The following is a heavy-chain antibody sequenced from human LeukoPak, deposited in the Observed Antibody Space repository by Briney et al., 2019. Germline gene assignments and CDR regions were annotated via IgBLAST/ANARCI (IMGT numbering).Heavy chain of an antibody. V-gene: IGHV4-39*07. J-gene: IGHJ4*02. CDR1: GGSISSSSYY. CDR3: ARHSSGWYNFDY. D-gene: IGHD6-19*01. Sequence: SETLSLTCTVSGGSISSSSYYWGWIRQPPVKGLEWIGSIYYSGSTYYNPSLKSRVTISVDTSKNQFSLKLSSVTAADTAVYYCARHSSGWYNFDYWGQGTLVTVSS. CDR2: IYYSGST.